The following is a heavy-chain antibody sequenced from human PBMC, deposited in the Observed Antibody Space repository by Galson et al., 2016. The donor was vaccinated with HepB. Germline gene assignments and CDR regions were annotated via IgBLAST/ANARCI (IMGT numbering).Heavy chain of an antibody. Sequence: SLRLSCADSAFTFSSYTMTWVRQAPGKGLEWHSSISGGSSHMFYADSVKGRFTISRDNTTNSLYLQMDSLRAEDTAVYYCARGSGYTSAWYPGGIRYWGQGTLVTVSS. CDR2: ISGGSSHM. V-gene: IGHV3-21*01. D-gene: IGHD6-19*01. J-gene: IGHJ4*02. CDR1: AFTFSSYT. CDR3: ARGSGYTSAWYPGGIRY.